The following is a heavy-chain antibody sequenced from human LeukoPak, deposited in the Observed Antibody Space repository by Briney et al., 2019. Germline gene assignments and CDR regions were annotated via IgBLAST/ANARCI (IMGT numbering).Heavy chain of an antibody. J-gene: IGHJ1*01. Sequence: SETLSLTCTVSGGSISSGSYYWSWIRQPAGKGLEWIGRIYTSGSTNYNPSLKSRVTISVDTSKNQFSLKLSSVTAADTAVYYCARLAPAMVRGVSSGLWGQGTLVTVSS. CDR3: ARLAPAMVRGVSSGL. CDR1: GGSISSGSYY. CDR2: IYTSGST. D-gene: IGHD3-10*01. V-gene: IGHV4-61*02.